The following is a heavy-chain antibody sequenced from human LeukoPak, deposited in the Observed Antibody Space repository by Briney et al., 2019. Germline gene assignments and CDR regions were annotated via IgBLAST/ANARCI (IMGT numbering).Heavy chain of an antibody. Sequence: SVKVSCKASGGTFSSYAISWVRQAPGQGLEWMGGIIPIFGTANYAQKFQGRVTITADESTSTAYMELSSLRSEDTAVYYCARGRGYFDWSEGEFHYWGQGTLVTVSS. CDR3: ARGRGYFDWSEGEFHY. V-gene: IGHV1-69*13. CDR1: GGTFSSYA. CDR2: IIPIFGTA. J-gene: IGHJ4*02. D-gene: IGHD3-9*01.